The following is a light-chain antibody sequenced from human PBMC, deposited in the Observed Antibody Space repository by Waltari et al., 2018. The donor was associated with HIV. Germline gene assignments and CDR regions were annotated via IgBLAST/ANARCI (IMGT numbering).Light chain of an antibody. CDR2: DNY. Sequence: QSVLTQPPSISAAAGQKVTISCSGSSSNLGTNSVAWYRQRPGPAPKLLIYDNYNRFPGIPDRFSGSKSGTSATLVISGLQPGDEADYYCGAWDNTLRGALFGGGTKLTVL. J-gene: IGLJ2*01. CDR1: SSNLGTNS. V-gene: IGLV1-51*01. CDR3: GAWDNTLRGAL.